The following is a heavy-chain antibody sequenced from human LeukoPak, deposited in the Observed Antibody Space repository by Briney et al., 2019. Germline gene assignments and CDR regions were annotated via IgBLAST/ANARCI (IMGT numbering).Heavy chain of an antibody. CDR1: GGSISTYY. CDR3: ARVSCSSTSCYTGWFDP. V-gene: IGHV4-59*01. CDR2: IYYSGST. J-gene: IGHJ5*02. Sequence: SETLSLTCTVSGGSISTYYWSWIRQPPGKGLEWIAYIYYSGSTNYNPSLKSRVTISVDTSKNQFSLKLSSVTAADTAVYYCARVSCSSTSCYTGWFDPWGQGTLVTVSS. D-gene: IGHD2-2*02.